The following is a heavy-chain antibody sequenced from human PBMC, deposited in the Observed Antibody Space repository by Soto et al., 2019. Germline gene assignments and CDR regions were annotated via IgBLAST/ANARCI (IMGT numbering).Heavy chain of an antibody. V-gene: IGHV4-30-4*01. CDR2: IYYSGST. CDR3: ARAHYDFWRGDYTGPYYYYGMEG. Sequence: SETLSLTCTVSGGSISIGDYYWSWILQPPGKGLEWIGYIYYSGSTYYNPSLKSRVTISVDTSKNQFSLKLSSVTAADTAVYNCARAHYDFWRGDYTGPYYYYGMEGWGQGTTVTVSS. D-gene: IGHD3-3*01. CDR1: GGSISIGDYY. J-gene: IGHJ6*02.